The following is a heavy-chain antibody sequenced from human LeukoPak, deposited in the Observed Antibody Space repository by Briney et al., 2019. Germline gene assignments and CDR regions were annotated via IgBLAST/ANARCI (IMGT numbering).Heavy chain of an antibody. CDR1: GFTFSSYA. CDR3: ANSVYDYVWGSYRSGYYFDY. D-gene: IGHD3-16*02. CDR2: ISGSGGST. Sequence: PGGSLRLSCAASGFTFSSYAMSWVRQAPGKGLEWVSSISGSGGSTYNGDAVKGRFTISRDNSKNTLYLQMNSLRAEDTAVYYCANSVYDYVWGSYRSGYYFDYWGQGTLVTVSS. J-gene: IGHJ4*02. V-gene: IGHV3-23*01.